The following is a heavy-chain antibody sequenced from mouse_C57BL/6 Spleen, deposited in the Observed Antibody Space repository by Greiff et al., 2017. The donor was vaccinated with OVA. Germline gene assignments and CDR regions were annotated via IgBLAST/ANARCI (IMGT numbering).Heavy chain of an antibody. Sequence: EVQLQQSGPELVKPGASVKISCKASGYSFTGYYMNWVKQSPEKSLEWIGEINPSTGGTTYNQKFKAKATLTVDKSSSTAYMQLKSLTSEDSAVYYCARKNYGSSYLAYWGQGTLVTVSA. CDR1: GYSFTGYY. V-gene: IGHV1-42*01. D-gene: IGHD1-1*01. CDR2: INPSTGGT. J-gene: IGHJ3*01. CDR3: ARKNYGSSYLAY.